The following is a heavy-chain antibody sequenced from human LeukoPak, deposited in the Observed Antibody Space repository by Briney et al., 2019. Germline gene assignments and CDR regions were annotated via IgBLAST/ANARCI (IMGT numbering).Heavy chain of an antibody. Sequence: SLTCXLSGDSVSXXXXAWXWVXXSRRXXRGWXXMTYYRSKWYHDYAVSVRSRMSINPATSKNHFYLELSSVTPEDTAVYYCARDPAXXYXMDVWGQGTTXXVSS. D-gene: IGHD2-2*01. J-gene: IGHJ6*02. CDR3: ARDPAXXYXMDV. V-gene: IGHV6-1*01. CDR1: GDSVSXXXXA. CDR2: TYYRSKWYH.